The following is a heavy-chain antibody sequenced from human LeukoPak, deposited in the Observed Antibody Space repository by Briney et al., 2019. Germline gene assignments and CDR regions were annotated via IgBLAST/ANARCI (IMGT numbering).Heavy chain of an antibody. V-gene: IGHV4-59*08. CDR3: ARQVTTALSYFDY. Sequence: SETLSLTCTVSGGSISSYYWSWIRQPPGKGLEWIGYIYYSGSTYYNPSLKSRVTISVDTSKNQFSLKLSSVTAADTAVYYCARQVTTALSYFDYWGQGTLVTVSS. CDR1: GGSISSYY. CDR2: IYYSGST. D-gene: IGHD4-17*01. J-gene: IGHJ4*02.